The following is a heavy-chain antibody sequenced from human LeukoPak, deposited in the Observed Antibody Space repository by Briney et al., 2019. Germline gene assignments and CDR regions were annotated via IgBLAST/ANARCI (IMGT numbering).Heavy chain of an antibody. CDR1: GYTFTGYY. Sequence: EASVKVSCTASGYTFTGYYMHWVRQAPGQGLEWMGRINPNSGDTNFAQKFQGRVTMTRDTSISTAYMDLSGLRPDDTAVYYCAREGSGYTYGRGSYFDYWGHGILVTVSS. CDR2: INPNSGDT. J-gene: IGHJ4*01. CDR3: AREGSGYTYGRGSYFDY. V-gene: IGHV1-2*06. D-gene: IGHD5-18*01.